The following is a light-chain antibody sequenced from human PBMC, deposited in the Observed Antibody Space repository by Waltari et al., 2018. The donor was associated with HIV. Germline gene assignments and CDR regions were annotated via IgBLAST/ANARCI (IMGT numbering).Light chain of an antibody. CDR2: WAS. V-gene: IGKV4-1*01. CDR3: QQYFRIPPT. J-gene: IGKJ4*01. CDR1: QSILYSSDTRNY. Sequence: DIVMTQSPDSLPVSLGESATINCTSSQSILYSSDTRNYLAWYQQKARQPPKLLISWASTRESGVPDRFSASGSGTDFTLTITRLQAEDVAIYHCQQYFRIPPTFGGGTKVEIK.